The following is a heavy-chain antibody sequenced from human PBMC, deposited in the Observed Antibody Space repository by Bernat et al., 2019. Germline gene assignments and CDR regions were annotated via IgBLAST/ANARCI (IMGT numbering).Heavy chain of an antibody. V-gene: IGHV3-7*04. D-gene: IGHD6-13*01. CDR1: GFTFSTYA. CDR3: ARDQGSSWYSLYNWFDP. CDR2: IKQDGSEK. Sequence: EVQLVESGGGLVQPGGSLRLSCEASGFTFSTYAMSWVRQAPGKGLEWVANIKQDGSEKYYVDSVKGRFTISRDNAKNSLYLQMNSLRAEDTAVYYCARDQGSSWYSLYNWFDPWGQGTLVTVSS. J-gene: IGHJ5*02.